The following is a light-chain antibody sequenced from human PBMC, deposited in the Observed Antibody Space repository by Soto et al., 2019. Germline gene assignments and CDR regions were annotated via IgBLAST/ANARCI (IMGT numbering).Light chain of an antibody. Sequence: EIVLTQSPGTLSLSPGERATLACRASQSVRSSHLAWYQQKPGQAPRLLIYGASTRATGIPDRFSGSGSGTYFTLTISRLEPEDFAVYYCQQYGSSPRFTFGPGTKVDIK. V-gene: IGKV3-20*01. CDR3: QQYGSSPRFT. J-gene: IGKJ3*01. CDR1: QSVRSSH. CDR2: GAS.